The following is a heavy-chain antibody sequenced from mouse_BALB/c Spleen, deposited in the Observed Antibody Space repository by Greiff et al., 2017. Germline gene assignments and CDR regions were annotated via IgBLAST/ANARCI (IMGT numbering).Heavy chain of an antibody. D-gene: IGHD3-1*01. Sequence: DVQLQESGPGLVKPSQSLSLTCSVTGYSITSGYYWNWIRQFPGNKLEWMGYISYDGSNNYNPSLKNRISITRDTSKNQFFLKLNSVTTEDTATYYCARDRAGKFFDYWGQGTTLTVSS. CDR1: GYSITSGYY. CDR2: ISYDGSN. V-gene: IGHV3-6*02. J-gene: IGHJ2*01. CDR3: ARDRAGKFFDY.